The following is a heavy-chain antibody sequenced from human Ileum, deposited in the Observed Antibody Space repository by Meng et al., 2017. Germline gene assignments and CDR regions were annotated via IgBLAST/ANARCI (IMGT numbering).Heavy chain of an antibody. V-gene: IGHV3-33*01. CDR2: IGHTGERT. Sequence: QVQLVESGGGVVQPGTSLRLSWAASGFSFTTWGMHWVRQAPGKGLEWVGVIGHTGERTYYRDSLKGRFTISRDNSKNTLYLQMNNPRAEDTAVYYCVRDLGMGKYADYWGQGALVTVSS. D-gene: IGHD2-2*01. CDR3: VRDLGMGKYADY. CDR1: GFSFTTWG. J-gene: IGHJ4*02.